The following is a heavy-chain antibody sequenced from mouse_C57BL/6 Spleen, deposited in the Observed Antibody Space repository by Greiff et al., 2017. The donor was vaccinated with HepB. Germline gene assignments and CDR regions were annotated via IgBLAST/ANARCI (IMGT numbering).Heavy chain of an antibody. J-gene: IGHJ1*03. Sequence: EVQLQQSGAELVRPGASVKLSCTASGFNIKDDYMHWVKQRPEQGLEWIGWIDPENGDTEYASKFQGKATITADTSSNTAYLQLSSLTSEDTAVYYCTTNYGSDWYFGVWGTGTTVTVSS. CDR3: TTNYGSDWYFGV. V-gene: IGHV14-4*01. CDR1: GFNIKDDY. D-gene: IGHD1-1*01. CDR2: IDPENGDT.